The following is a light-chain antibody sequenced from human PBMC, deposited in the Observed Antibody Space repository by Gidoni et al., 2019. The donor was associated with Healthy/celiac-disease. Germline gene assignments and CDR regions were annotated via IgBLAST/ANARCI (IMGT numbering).Light chain of an antibody. CDR3: QSYDSSLSVV. J-gene: IGLJ2*01. V-gene: IGLV1-40*01. CDR2: CNS. CDR1: SSNIGAGYD. Sequence: QSVLTQPPSVSGAPGQRVTISCTGSSSNIGAGYDVHWYQQLPGTAPKLLIYCNSNRTSGVPDRFSGSKSGTSASLAITGRQAEDEADYYCQSYDSSLSVVFGGGTKLTVL.